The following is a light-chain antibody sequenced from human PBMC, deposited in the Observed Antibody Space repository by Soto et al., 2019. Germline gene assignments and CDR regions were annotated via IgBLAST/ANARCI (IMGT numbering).Light chain of an antibody. CDR2: RNK. V-gene: IGLV1-40*01. CDR1: SSNIGAGFD. J-gene: IGLJ3*02. CDR3: AAWDARLSTWV. Sequence: QSVLTQPPSVSGAPGQRVTISCTGSSSNIGAGFDVHWYQQLPGAAPKLLIYRNKNRPSGVPDRFSGSKSGTSASLAITGLQAEDEADYWCAAWDARLSTWVFGGGTKLTVL.